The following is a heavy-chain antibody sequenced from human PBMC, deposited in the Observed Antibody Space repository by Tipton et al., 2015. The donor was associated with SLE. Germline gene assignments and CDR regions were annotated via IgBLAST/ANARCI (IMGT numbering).Heavy chain of an antibody. V-gene: IGHV3-30-3*01. D-gene: IGHD3-16*01. CDR1: GFTFSSYA. J-gene: IGHJ4*02. CDR2: ISYDGSNK. CDR3: ARAPEGEESDY. Sequence: RSLRLSCAASGFTFSSYAMHWVRQAPGKGLEWVAVISYDGSNKYYADSVKGRFTISRDNSKNTLYLQMNSLRAEDTAVYYCARAPEGEESDYWGQGTLVTVSS.